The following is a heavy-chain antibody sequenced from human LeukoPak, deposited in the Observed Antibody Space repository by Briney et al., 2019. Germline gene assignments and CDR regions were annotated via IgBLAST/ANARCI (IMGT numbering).Heavy chain of an antibody. CDR2: INPSGGST. J-gene: IGHJ6*03. V-gene: IGHV1-46*01. D-gene: IGHD4-23*01. CDR1: GYTFTSYY. Sequence: GASVKVSCKASGYTFTSYYMHWVRQAPGQGLEWMGIINPSGGSTSYAQKFQGRVTITADESTTTVYMELSSLTSDDTAVYYCARDPTTVVTPRDHYYHYMDIWGKGTTVIVSS. CDR3: ARDPTTVVTPRDHYYHYMDI.